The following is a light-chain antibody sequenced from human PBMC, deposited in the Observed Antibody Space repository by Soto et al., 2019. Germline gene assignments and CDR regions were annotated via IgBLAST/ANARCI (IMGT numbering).Light chain of an antibody. CDR1: QSVSSN. CDR2: XXS. V-gene: IGKV3-15*01. Sequence: EIVMTQSPATLSVSPGERATLSCRASQSVSSNLAWSQQNRGPAPXXIXXXXSXXXXXXQXSFSGSGSGTEFTLTISSLQSEDFAVYYCQQYHNWPITLGQGTRLEIK. CDR3: QQYHNWPIT. J-gene: IGKJ5*01.